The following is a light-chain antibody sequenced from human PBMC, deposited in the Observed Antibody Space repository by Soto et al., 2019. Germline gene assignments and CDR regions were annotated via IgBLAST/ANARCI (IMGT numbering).Light chain of an antibody. J-gene: IGLJ2*01. CDR3: QSYDNSLSGSWI. V-gene: IGLV1-40*01. CDR1: SANIGAGYD. CDR2: GDN. Sequence: QSVLTQPPSVSGAPGLRVTISCTGNSANIGAGYDVHWYQQLPGTAPKLLICGDNNRPSGVPDRFSGSKSGTSASLAITGLQAEDEADYYCQSYDNSLSGSWIFGGGTKLTVL.